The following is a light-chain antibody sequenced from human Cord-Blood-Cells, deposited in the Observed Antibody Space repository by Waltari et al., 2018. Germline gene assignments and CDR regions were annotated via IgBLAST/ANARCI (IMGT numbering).Light chain of an antibody. CDR2: GAS. CDR3: QQYGSSSLMYT. J-gene: IGKJ2*01. V-gene: IGKV3-20*01. CDR1: QSVSSSY. Sequence: EIVLTQYPATLSLSPVERATLSCRASQSVSSSYLAWYQQKPGQAPRLLIYGASSRATGIPDRFSGSGSGTDFTLTISRLEPEDFAVYYCQQYGSSSLMYTFGQGTKLEIK.